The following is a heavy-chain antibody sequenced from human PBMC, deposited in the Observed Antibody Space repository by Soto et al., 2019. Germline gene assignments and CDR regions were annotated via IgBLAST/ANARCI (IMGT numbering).Heavy chain of an antibody. D-gene: IGHD2-2*01. CDR1: GASISSGDYY. CDR2: IYYSGNT. Sequence: QVQLQESGPGLVKPSQTLSLTCTVSGASISSGDYYWSWIRQHPGKGLEWIGHIYYSGNTYYNPSHKSRVTISVDTYMNQFSLKLNSVTAADTAVYYCAGDSPITMAGVVQNWFDPWGQGTLVTVSS. J-gene: IGHJ5*02. V-gene: IGHV4-31*03. CDR3: AGDSPITMAGVVQNWFDP.